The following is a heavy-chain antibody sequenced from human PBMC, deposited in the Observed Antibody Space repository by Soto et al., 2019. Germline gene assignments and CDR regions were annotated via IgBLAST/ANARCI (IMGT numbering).Heavy chain of an antibody. J-gene: IGHJ6*02. CDR2: ISWDGGST. Sequence: GGSVRLSCAASGFTFDDYTMHWVRQAPGKGLECVSLISWDGGSTYYADSVKGRFTISRDNSKNSLYLQMNSLRTEDTALYYCAKDIGGYYGRDVWGQGTTVTVSS. CDR3: AKDIGGYYGRDV. CDR1: GFTFDDYT. V-gene: IGHV3-43*01.